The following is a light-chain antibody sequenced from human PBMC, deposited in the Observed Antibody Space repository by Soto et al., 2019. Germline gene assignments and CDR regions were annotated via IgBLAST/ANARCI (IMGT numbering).Light chain of an antibody. CDR1: QSVSSN. J-gene: IGKJ2*01. Sequence: EIVMTQSPATLSVSPGERATLSCRASQSVSSNLAWYQQKPGQAPRLLIYGASTRATGIPARFSGSGSGTEFTLTISSLQSEDFAVYYCQQYNNWPPYTFGLGTKLAIK. V-gene: IGKV3-15*01. CDR3: QQYNNWPPYT. CDR2: GAS.